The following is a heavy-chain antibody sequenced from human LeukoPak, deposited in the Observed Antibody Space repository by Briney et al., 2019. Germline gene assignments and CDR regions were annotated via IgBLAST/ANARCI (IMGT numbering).Heavy chain of an antibody. Sequence: GRSLRLSCAASGFTFSSYAMHWVRQAPGKGLEWVAVISYDGSSKYYADSVKGRFTISRDNSKNTLYLQMNSLRAEDTAVYYCAKVFFSGSYYAASDYWGQGTLVTVSS. CDR2: ISYDGSSK. CDR3: AKVFFSGSYYAASDY. V-gene: IGHV3-30-3*01. J-gene: IGHJ4*02. D-gene: IGHD1-26*01. CDR1: GFTFSSYA.